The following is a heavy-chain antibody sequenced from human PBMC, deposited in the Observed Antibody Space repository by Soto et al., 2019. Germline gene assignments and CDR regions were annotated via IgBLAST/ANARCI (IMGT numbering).Heavy chain of an antibody. J-gene: IGHJ4*02. CDR2: LSWSSGNT. D-gene: IGHD3-10*01. CDR1: GCTFGDYA. V-gene: IGHV3-23*01. CDR3: AKQRADYGSGADTFYFDS. Sequence: GGSLILSCAASGCTFGDYAMHWVRQAPGKGLEWVSSLSWSSGNTYYADSVKGRFIISRDNSKNTLYLLMNSLRAEDTALYYCAKQRADYGSGADTFYFDSWGQGALVTVSS.